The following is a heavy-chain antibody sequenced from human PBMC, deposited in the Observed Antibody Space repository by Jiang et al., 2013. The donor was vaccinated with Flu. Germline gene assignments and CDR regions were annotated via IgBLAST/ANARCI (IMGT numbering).Heavy chain of an antibody. CDR2: IYYSGST. J-gene: IGHJ4*02. V-gene: IGHV4-39*01. D-gene: IGHD3-22*01. CDR3: ARVYDSSGYLVLGYFDY. Sequence: GSGLVKPSGTLSLTCTVSGGSISSSSYYWGWIRQPPGKGLEWIGSIYYSGSTYYNPSLKSRVTISVDTSKNQFSLKLSSVTAADTAVYYCARVYDSSGYLVLGYFDYWGQGTLVTVSS. CDR1: GGSISSSSYY.